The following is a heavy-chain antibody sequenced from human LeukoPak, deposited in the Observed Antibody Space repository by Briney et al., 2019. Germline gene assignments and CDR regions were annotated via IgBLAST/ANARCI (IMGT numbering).Heavy chain of an antibody. CDR1: GFTFSSYW. CDR3: AKSSRSGWSTEFDY. Sequence: PGGSLRLSCTASGFTFSSYWMSWVRQAPGKGLEWVSVISGSGGSTYYADSVKGRFSISRDNSKNTLYLQMNSLRAEDTAVYYCAKSSRSGWSTEFDYWGQGTLVTVSS. D-gene: IGHD6-19*01. CDR2: ISGSGGST. V-gene: IGHV3-23*01. J-gene: IGHJ4*02.